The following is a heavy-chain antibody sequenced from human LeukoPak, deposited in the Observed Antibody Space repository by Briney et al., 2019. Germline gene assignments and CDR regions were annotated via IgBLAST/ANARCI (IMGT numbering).Heavy chain of an antibody. Sequence: GGSLRLSCAASGFTFSSYEMNWVRQAPEKGLEWVSYISSSGSTIYYADSVKGRFTISRDNAKNSLYLRMNSLRAEDTAVYYCARGGDFWSGHNWFDPWGQGTLVTVSS. D-gene: IGHD3-3*01. CDR1: GFTFSSYE. V-gene: IGHV3-48*03. CDR2: ISSSGSTI. J-gene: IGHJ5*02. CDR3: ARGGDFWSGHNWFDP.